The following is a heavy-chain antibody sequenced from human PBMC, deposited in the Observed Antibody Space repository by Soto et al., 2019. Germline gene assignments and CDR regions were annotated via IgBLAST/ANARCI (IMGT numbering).Heavy chain of an antibody. V-gene: IGHV4-4*07. CDR1: GGSISSYY. D-gene: IGHD6-13*01. CDR2: IYTSGST. CDR3: ARGTGDSSSWYNYFDY. J-gene: IGHJ4*02. Sequence: LSLTCTVSGGSISSYYWSWIRQPAGKGLEWIGRIYTSGSTNYNPSLKSRVTMSVDTSKNQFSLKLSSVTAADTAVYYCARGTGDSSSWYNYFDYWGQGTLVTVSS.